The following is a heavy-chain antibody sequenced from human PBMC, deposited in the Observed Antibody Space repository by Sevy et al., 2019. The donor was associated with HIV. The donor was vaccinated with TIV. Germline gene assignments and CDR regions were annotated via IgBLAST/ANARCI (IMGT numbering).Heavy chain of an antibody. V-gene: IGHV3-74*01. CDR1: GFTFSRYL. CDR3: AREGVDFWSGPVDFYYGMDV. Sequence: GGSLRISCAASGFTFSRYLMHWVRQAPGKGLVWVSQIKNDGSSTTYADSVKGRFTISRDNAKNTLYLQMNSLRAEDTAVYYCAREGVDFWSGPVDFYYGMDVWGQGATVTVSS. J-gene: IGHJ6*02. CDR2: IKNDGSST. D-gene: IGHD3-3*01.